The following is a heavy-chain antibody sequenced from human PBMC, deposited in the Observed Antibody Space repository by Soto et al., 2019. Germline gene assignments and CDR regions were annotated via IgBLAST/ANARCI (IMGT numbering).Heavy chain of an antibody. J-gene: IGHJ4*02. Sequence: HGGSPGLCCAACGFTVCSYAMSGVRQDPGKGLEWVSAISGSGGSTYYADSVKGRFTISRDNSKNTLYLQMNSLRAEDTAVYYCAMGDIVASPFDYWGQGTLVTVSS. CDR2: ISGSGGST. D-gene: IGHD5-12*01. CDR3: AMGDIVASPFDY. V-gene: IGHV3-23*01. CDR1: GFTVCSYA.